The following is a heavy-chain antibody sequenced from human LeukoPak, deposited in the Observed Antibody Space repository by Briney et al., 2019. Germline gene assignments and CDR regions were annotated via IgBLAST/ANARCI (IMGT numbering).Heavy chain of an antibody. J-gene: IGHJ4*02. CDR1: GFTFSSYG. D-gene: IGHD2-2*01. CDR3: AKDGYPLGYCSSTSCPYYFNY. Sequence: GGSLRLSCAASGFTFSSYGMHWVRQAPGKGLEWVAVISYDGSDKYYADSVKGRFTISRDNSKNTLYLQMNCLRTEDTAVYYCAKDGYPLGYCSSTSCPYYFNYWGQGTLVTVSS. CDR2: ISYDGSDK. V-gene: IGHV3-30*18.